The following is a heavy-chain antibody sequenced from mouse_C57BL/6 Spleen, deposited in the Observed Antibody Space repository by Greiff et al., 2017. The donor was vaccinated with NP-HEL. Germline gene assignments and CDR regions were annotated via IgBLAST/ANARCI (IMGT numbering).Heavy chain of an antibody. CDR3: TTGGYSNLWFAY. CDR2: IDPEDGDT. J-gene: IGHJ3*01. Sequence: VQLQQSGAELVRPGASVKLSCTASGFNIKDYYMHWVKQRPEQGLEWIGRIDPEDGDTEYAPKFQGKATMTADTSSNTAYLQLSSLTSEDTAVYYCTTGGYSNLWFAYWGQGTLVTVSA. CDR1: GFNIKDYY. V-gene: IGHV14-1*01. D-gene: IGHD2-5*01.